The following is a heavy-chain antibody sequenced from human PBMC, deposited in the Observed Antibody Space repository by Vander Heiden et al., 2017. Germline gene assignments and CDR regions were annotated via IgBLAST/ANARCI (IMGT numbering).Heavy chain of an antibody. CDR3: AVFFGLSGPHAFDI. J-gene: IGHJ3*02. D-gene: IGHD3-10*01. Sequence: QVQLQVSGPGLVKPSQTLSLTCPVSGGSISSGGYYWSWIRQHPGKGLEWIGYIYYSGSTYYNPSLKSRVTISVDTSKNQFSLKLSSVTAADTAVYYCAVFFGLSGPHAFDIWGQGTMVTVSS. CDR1: GGSISSGGYY. CDR2: IYYSGST. V-gene: IGHV4-31*03.